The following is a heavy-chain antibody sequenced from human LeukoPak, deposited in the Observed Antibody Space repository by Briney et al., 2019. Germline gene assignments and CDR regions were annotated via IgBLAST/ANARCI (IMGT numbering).Heavy chain of an antibody. V-gene: IGHV4-59*01. CDR3: AREPGRSDAFDI. Sequence: SETLSLTCTVSGGSISSYYWSWIQQPPGKGLEWIGYIYYSGSTYYNPSLKSRVTISVDTSKNKFSLNLSSATAADTAVYYCAREPGRSDAFDIWGQGTMVTVSS. J-gene: IGHJ3*02. CDR2: IYYSGST. CDR1: GGSISSYY.